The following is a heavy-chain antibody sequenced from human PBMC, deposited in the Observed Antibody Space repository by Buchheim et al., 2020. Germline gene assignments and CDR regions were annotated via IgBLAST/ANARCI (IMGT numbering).Heavy chain of an antibody. CDR1: GGSISSSSYY. D-gene: IGHD2-2*02. Sequence: QLQLQESGPRLVKPSETLSLTCTVSGGSISSSSYYWGWIRQPPGKGLEWIGSIYYSGSTYYNPSLKSRVTISVDTSKNQFSLKLSSVTAADTAVYYCARLSAVYCSSTSCYIFDYWGQGTL. CDR3: ARLSAVYCSSTSCYIFDY. CDR2: IYYSGST. J-gene: IGHJ4*02. V-gene: IGHV4-39*01.